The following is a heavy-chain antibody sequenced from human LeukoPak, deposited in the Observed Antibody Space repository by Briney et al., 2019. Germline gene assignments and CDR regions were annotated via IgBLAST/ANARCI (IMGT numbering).Heavy chain of an antibody. V-gene: IGHV4-39*07. CDR1: GGSISSSSYY. J-gene: IGHJ4*02. CDR3: ARGGDSSSWHNIGYSSGWYYFDY. CDR2: IYYSGST. Sequence: SETLSLTCTVSGGSISSSSYYWGWIRQPPGKGLEWIGSIYYSGSTYYNPSLKSRVTISVDTSKNQFSLKLSSVTAADTAVYYCARGGDSSSWHNIGYSSGWYYFDYWGQGTLVTVSS. D-gene: IGHD6-19*01.